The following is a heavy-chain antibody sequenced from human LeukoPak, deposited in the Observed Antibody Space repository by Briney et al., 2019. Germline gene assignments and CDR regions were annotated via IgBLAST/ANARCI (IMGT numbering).Heavy chain of an antibody. CDR3: ARDRLEERLDTAMTYFYYYYGMDV. Sequence: SETLSLTCTVSGGSVSSGSYYWSWIRQPPGKGLEWIGYIYYSGSTNYNPSLKSRVTISVDTSKNQFSLKLSSVTAADTAVYYCARDRLEERLDTAMTYFYYYYGMDVWGQGTTVTVSS. V-gene: IGHV4-61*01. D-gene: IGHD5-18*01. J-gene: IGHJ6*02. CDR2: IYYSGST. CDR1: GGSVSSGSYY.